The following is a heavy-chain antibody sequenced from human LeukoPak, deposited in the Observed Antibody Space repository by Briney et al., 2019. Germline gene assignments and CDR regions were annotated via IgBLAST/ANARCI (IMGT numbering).Heavy chain of an antibody. J-gene: IGHJ4*02. V-gene: IGHV3-30*02. CDR1: GVIFSVYG. D-gene: IGHD4-11*01. CDR3: AKDQYSSLYYFDY. CDR2: IRYDGSDK. Sequence: GGSLRHSCATSGVIFSVYGMHWVRQAPGQGLEWMAFIRYDGSDKYYADSVNGRFTISRDNSKNTVYLQMNSLRAEDTAVYYCAKDQYSSLYYFDYWGQGTLVTVSS.